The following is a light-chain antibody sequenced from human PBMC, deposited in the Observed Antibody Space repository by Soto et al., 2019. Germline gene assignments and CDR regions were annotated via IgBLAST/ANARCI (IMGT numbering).Light chain of an antibody. V-gene: IGKV3-20*01. CDR2: GAS. CDR1: QSVSSY. J-gene: IGKJ4*01. Sequence: EIVLTQSPGTLSLSPGERATLSCRASQSVSSYLAWYQQKRGQAPRLLISGASSRATGIPDRCSGSGSGTDFTLTSSRLEPEDFAVYYCQQYGSSPGTFGGGTKVEIK. CDR3: QQYGSSPGT.